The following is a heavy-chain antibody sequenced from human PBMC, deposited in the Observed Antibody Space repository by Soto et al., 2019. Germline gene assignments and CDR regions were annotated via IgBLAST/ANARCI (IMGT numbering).Heavy chain of an antibody. Sequence: QVQLQQWGAGLLKPSETLSLTCAVYGGSFSGYYWSWIRQPPGKGLEWIGEINHSGSTNYNPSLKSRVTISVDTSKNQFSLKLSSVTAADTAVYYCARGRIAAAGRIDVWGQGTLVTVSS. CDR1: GGSFSGYY. D-gene: IGHD6-13*01. CDR2: INHSGST. V-gene: IGHV4-34*01. CDR3: ARGRIAAAGRIDV. J-gene: IGHJ4*02.